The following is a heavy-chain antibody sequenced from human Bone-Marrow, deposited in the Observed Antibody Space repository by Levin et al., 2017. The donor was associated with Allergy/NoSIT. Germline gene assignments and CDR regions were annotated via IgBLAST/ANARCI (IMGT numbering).Heavy chain of an antibody. CDR1: GFTFSGSS. D-gene: IGHD5-18*01. V-gene: IGHV3-73*01. CDR3: LRGGYNYFDF. Sequence: GESLKISCAASGFTFSGSSMHWVRQAAGKGLEWVGRIRSQGNTYATTYAASVKDRFTISRDDSKNTAYLQMNSLKAEDTAVYYCLRGGYNYFDFWGQGTLVTVSS. J-gene: IGHJ4*02. CDR2: IRSQGNTYAT.